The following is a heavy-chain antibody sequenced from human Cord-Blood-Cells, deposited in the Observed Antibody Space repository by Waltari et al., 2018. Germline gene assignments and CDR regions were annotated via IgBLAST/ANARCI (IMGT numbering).Heavy chain of an antibody. Sequence: EVQLVESGGGLVKPGGSLRLSCAASGFTFSNAWLSWVGQAPGKGLEWVGRIKSKTDGGTTDYAAPVKGRFTISRDDSKNTLYLQMNSLKTEDTAVYYCTTAAYYDFWSGQTDAFDIWGQGTMVTVSS. J-gene: IGHJ3*02. D-gene: IGHD3-3*01. V-gene: IGHV3-15*01. CDR2: IKSKTDGGTT. CDR1: GFTFSNAW. CDR3: TTAAYYDFWSGQTDAFDI.